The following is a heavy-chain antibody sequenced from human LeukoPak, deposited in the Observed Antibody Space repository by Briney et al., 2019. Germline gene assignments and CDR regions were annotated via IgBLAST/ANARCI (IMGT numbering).Heavy chain of an antibody. V-gene: IGHV1-18*01. CDR3: ARDTPQHLKRYDY. D-gene: IGHD6-13*01. J-gene: IGHJ4*02. CDR1: GYNFDKFG. Sequence: PSASVKVSCKASGYNFDKFGIAWVRQAPGQGLEWMGWINTHNGNTKYAQQYQGRVTMTTDTSTSTVYMELRSLRSDDTAVSFCARDTPQHLKRYDYWGQGTQVTVSS. CDR2: INTHNGNT.